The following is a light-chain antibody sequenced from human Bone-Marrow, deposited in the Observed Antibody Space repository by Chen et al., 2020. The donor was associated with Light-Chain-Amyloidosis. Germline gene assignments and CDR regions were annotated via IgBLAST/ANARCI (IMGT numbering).Light chain of an antibody. V-gene: IGLV3-25*03. Sequence: SYELTQPPSVSVAPGQTARITCSGDDLPTKYAYWYQQKPGQAPVLVIHRDTERPTGISERFSGSSSGTTATLTSSGVQAVDEADYHCQSADSSGTYEVIVGGGTKLTVL. CDR2: RDT. J-gene: IGLJ2*01. CDR1: DLPTKY. CDR3: QSADSSGTYEVI.